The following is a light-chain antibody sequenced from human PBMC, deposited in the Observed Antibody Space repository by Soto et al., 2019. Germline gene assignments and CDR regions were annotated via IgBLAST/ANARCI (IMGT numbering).Light chain of an antibody. J-gene: IGKJ1*01. CDR3: QHYNNWPPWT. CDR1: QSVSVR. V-gene: IGKV3-15*01. CDR2: DAS. Sequence: EIMMTQSPDILSVSPGERATLSCRASQSVSVRLAWYQQKPGQAPRLLIYDASTRATDIPARFSGSGSGTEFTLTISSLQAEDFAIYYCQHYNNWPPWTFGQGTKVDIK.